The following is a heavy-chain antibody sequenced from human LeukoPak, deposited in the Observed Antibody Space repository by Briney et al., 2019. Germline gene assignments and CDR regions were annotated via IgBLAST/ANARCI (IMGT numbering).Heavy chain of an antibody. V-gene: IGHV3-7*02. Sequence: GGSLRLSCAASGFTFSSYWMSWVSHAPGKGLEWVANIKQDGSEKYYVDSVKGRFTISRDNAKNSLYLQMNSLRAEDTAVYYCARVDYYGSGSLDLVYWGQGTLVTVSS. CDR1: GFTFSSYW. CDR2: IKQDGSEK. J-gene: IGHJ4*02. CDR3: ARVDYYGSGSLDLVY. D-gene: IGHD3-10*01.